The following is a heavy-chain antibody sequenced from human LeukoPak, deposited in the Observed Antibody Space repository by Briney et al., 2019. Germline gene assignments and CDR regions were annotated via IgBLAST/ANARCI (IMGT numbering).Heavy chain of an antibody. CDR3: ARDSPYSSGWRDAFDV. V-gene: IGHV5-51*01. CDR1: GYSFTNYW. J-gene: IGHJ3*01. D-gene: IGHD6-19*01. Sequence: GESLKISCKGSGYSFTNYWIGWVRQMPGKGLEWMGIIYPGDSDTRYSPPFQGQVTISADKSISTAYLQWSGLKASDTAMYYCARDSPYSSGWRDAFDVWGQGTMVTVSS. CDR2: IYPGDSDT.